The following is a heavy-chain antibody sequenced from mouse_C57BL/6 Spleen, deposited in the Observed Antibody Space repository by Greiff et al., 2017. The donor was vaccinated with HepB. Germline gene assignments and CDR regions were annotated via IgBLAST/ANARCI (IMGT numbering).Heavy chain of an antibody. Sequence: QVQLQQPGAELVKPGASVKMSCKASGYTFTSYWITWVKQRPGQGLEWIGDIYPGSGSTNYNEKFKSKATLTVDKPSSTAYMQLSSLTSEDSAVYYCAEELDYWGQGTTLTVSS. CDR3: AEELDY. CDR2: IYPGSGST. V-gene: IGHV1-55*01. J-gene: IGHJ2*01. CDR1: GYTFTSYW.